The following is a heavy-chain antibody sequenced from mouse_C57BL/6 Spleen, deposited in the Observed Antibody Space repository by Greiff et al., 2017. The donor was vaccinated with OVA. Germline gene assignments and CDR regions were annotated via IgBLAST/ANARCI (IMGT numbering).Heavy chain of an antibody. CDR3: VSDPIYCYGESGAMAY. CDR2: IRSKSSNYAT. D-gene: IGHD1-1*01. J-gene: IGHJ4*01. Sequence: EVQLVESGGGLVQPKGSLKLSCAASGFTFNTYAMHWVRQAPGKGLEWVARIRSKSSNYATYYADSVKDRFTISRDDSQSMLYLQMNNLKTEDTAMYYCVSDPIYCYGESGAMAYWGQGTSVTVSA. V-gene: IGHV10-3*01. CDR1: GFTFNTYA.